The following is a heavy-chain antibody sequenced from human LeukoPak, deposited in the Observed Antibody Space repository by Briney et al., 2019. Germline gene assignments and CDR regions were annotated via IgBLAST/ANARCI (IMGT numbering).Heavy chain of an antibody. CDR1: GYTFTSYG. CDR3: ARDGRFLEWLLGYFDY. CDR2: ISAYNGNT. V-gene: IGHV1-18*01. D-gene: IGHD3-3*01. Sequence: APVKVSCKASGYTFTSYGISWVRQAPGQGLEWMGWISAYNGNTNYAQKLQGRVTMATDTSTSTAYMELRSLRSDDTAVYYCARDGRFLEWLLGYFDYWGQGTLVTVSS. J-gene: IGHJ4*02.